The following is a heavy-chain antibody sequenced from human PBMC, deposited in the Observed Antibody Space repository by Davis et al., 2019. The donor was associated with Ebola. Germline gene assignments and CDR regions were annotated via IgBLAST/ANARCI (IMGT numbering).Heavy chain of an antibody. D-gene: IGHD6-13*01. CDR1: GGSISSSNYY. V-gene: IGHV4-39*01. Sequence: MPSETLSLTCIVSGGSISSSNYYWGWIRQPPGKGLEWIGSIYYSGSTHYNPSLKSRVTIFVDTSKNQFSLKLSSVTAADTAVYYCARYSRKYYYYYGMDVWGQGTTVTVSS. CDR3: ARYSRKYYYYYGMDV. CDR2: IYYSGST. J-gene: IGHJ6*02.